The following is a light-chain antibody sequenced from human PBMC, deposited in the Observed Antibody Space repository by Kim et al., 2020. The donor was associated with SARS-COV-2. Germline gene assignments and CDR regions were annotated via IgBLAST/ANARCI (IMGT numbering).Light chain of an antibody. CDR1: SGSIASNY. J-gene: IGLJ3*02. CDR3: QSYDSSNPHWV. Sequence: NFMLTQPHSVSESPGKTVTISCTSSSGSIASNYVQWYQQRPGSAPTTVIYEDNQRPSGVPDRFSGSIDSSSNSASLTISGLKTEDEADYYCQSYDSSNPHWVFGGGTQLTVL. V-gene: IGLV6-57*04. CDR2: EDN.